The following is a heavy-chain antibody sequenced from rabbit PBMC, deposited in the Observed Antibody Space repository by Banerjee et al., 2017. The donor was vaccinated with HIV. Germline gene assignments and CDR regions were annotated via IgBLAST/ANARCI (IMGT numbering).Heavy chain of an antibody. J-gene: IGHJ4*01. CDR1: GFSFSSTYY. CDR3: ARDLAGVIGWNFGL. CDR2: ISAGSSGTT. Sequence: QEQLEESGGDLVKPGASLTLTCTASGFSFSSTYYMCWVRQAPGKGLEWIGCISAGSSGTTYYASWAKGRFTISKTSSTTVTLQMTSLTAADTATYFCARDLAGVIGWNFGLWGPGTLVTVS. D-gene: IGHD4-1*01. V-gene: IGHV1S45*01.